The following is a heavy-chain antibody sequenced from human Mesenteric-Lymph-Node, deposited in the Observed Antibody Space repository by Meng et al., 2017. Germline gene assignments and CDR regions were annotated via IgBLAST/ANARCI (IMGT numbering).Heavy chain of an antibody. CDR1: GGSSSSTNW. V-gene: IGHV4-4*02. CDR2: ISHGGNS. J-gene: IGHJ4*02. Sequence: QVQLQESGPGRVTPSGTLSLTCAVSGGSSSSTNWWSWVRQPPGKGLDWIAEISHGGNSKYNPSLKSRVTISVDMSKNQVSLKLTSVTAADTAVYFCVRNFDSWGQGTLVTVSS. CDR3: VRNFDS.